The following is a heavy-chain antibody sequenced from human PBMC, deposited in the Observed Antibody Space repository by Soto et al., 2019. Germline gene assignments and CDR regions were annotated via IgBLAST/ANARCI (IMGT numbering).Heavy chain of an antibody. V-gene: IGHV4-59*08. CDR2: IYYSGST. CDR3: ARRLYYDSSGFEGGGMDV. CDR1: GGSISSYY. D-gene: IGHD3-22*01. J-gene: IGHJ6*02. Sequence: SETLSLTCTVSGGSISSYYWSWVRQPPGKGLEWIGYIYYSGSTYYNPSLKSRVTISVDTSKNQFSLKLSSVTAADTAVYYFARRLYYDSSGFEGGGMDVWGQGTTVTVSS.